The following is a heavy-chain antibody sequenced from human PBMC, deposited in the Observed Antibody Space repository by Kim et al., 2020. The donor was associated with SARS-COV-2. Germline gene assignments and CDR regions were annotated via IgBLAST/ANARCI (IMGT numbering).Heavy chain of an antibody. Sequence: SETLSLTCAVYGGSFSGYYWSWIRQPPGKGLEWIGEINHSGSTNYNPSLKSRVTISVDTSKNQFSLKLSSVTAADTAVYYCASLGYYDILTGYYQYFDYWGQGTLVTVSS. D-gene: IGHD3-9*01. V-gene: IGHV4-34*01. CDR3: ASLGYYDILTGYYQYFDY. J-gene: IGHJ4*02. CDR2: INHSGST. CDR1: GGSFSGYY.